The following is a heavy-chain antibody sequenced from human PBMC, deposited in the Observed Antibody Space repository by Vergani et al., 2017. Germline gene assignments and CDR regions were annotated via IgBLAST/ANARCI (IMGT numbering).Heavy chain of an antibody. J-gene: IGHJ6*03. V-gene: IGHV4-34*01. CDR2: IDHTGRP. Sequence: QVQLQQWGGGLLKPSETLSLTCVVNGGSFTSYHWTWIRQSPGEGLEWVVDIDHTGRPDYNPSLKSRLTMSVAKSRNQFSLTLNSVTATDTAIYFCARVNTETNGHLYYYYYMDVWGQGTAVTVS. D-gene: IGHD4-11*01. CDR3: ARVNTETNGHLYYYYYMDV. CDR1: GGSFTSYH.